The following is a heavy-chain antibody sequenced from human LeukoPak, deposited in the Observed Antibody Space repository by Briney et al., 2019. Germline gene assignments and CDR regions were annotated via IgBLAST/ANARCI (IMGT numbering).Heavy chain of an antibody. CDR1: GGSISSYY. V-gene: IGHV4-59*04. CDR3: ARRPIVGSTGFYFDP. Sequence: SETLSLTCTVSGGSISSYYWSWIRQPPGKGLEWIGSIYHSGSTYYNPSLKSRVTISVDTSKNQFSLKLSSVTAADTAVYYCARRPIVGSTGFYFDPWGPGTLVTVSS. CDR2: IYHSGST. D-gene: IGHD1-26*01. J-gene: IGHJ5*02.